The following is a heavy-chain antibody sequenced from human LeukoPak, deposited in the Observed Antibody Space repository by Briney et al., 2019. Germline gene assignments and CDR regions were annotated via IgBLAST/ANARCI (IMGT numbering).Heavy chain of an antibody. CDR2: IYYSGST. J-gene: IGHJ6*02. Sequence: PSETLSLTCTVSGGSISSYYWSWIRQPSGKGLEWIGYIYYSGSTNYNPSLKSRVTISVDTSKNQFSLKLSSVTAADTAVYYCARDKYFGMDVWGQGTTVTVSS. CDR3: ARDKYFGMDV. V-gene: IGHV4-59*01. CDR1: GGSISSYY.